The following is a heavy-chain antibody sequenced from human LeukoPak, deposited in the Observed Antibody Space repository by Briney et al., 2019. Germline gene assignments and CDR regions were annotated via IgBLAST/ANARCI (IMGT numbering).Heavy chain of an antibody. Sequence: ASVKVSCKASGYSFTTHYVHWVRQAPGQGLEWMGIINPTVGTTFYAQKFQDRVTMTSDTSASIAYLDLNSLRSDDTAVYFCARGDRVESGGWCGMDVWGKGTTVTVSS. V-gene: IGHV1-46*01. CDR2: INPTVGTT. CDR1: GYSFTTHY. CDR3: ARGDRVESGGWCGMDV. D-gene: IGHD2-21*01. J-gene: IGHJ6*04.